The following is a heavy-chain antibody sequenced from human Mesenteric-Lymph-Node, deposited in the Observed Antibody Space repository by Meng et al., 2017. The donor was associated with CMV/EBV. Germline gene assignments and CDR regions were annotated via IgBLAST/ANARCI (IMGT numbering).Heavy chain of an antibody. CDR3: ARGSDIPVNNY. Sequence: VQLQQSGAGVWKPSETLSLTCAVYGGSFSGYYWSWIRQPPGKGLEWIGEINHSGVPNYNPSLKSRVTISLDRSKNQFSLKLSSVTAEDTAVYYCARGSDIPVNNYWGQGTLVTVSS. CDR1: GGSFSGYY. V-gene: IGHV4-34*01. J-gene: IGHJ4*02. CDR2: INHSGVP. D-gene: IGHD2-15*01.